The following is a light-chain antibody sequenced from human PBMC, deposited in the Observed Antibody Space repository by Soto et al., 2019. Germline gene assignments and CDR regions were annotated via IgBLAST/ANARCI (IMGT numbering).Light chain of an antibody. V-gene: IGLV2-8*01. CDR3: SSYAGSNNFV. CDR1: SSDVGFYNF. CDR2: EVT. Sequence: QSALTQPPSASGSPGQSLTISCTGTSSDVGFYNFVSWYQQRPGKAPKLVIYEVTKRPSGVPDRFSGSKSSNTASLTVSGLQAEDEADYYCSSYAGSNNFVFGTGTKVTVL. J-gene: IGLJ1*01.